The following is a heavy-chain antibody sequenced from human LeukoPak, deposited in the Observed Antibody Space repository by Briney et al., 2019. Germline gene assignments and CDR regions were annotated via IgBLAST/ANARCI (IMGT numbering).Heavy chain of an antibody. J-gene: IGHJ6*03. V-gene: IGHV1-8*02. Sequence: ASVKVSCKASGYTFTSYDINWVRQATGQGLEWMGWMNPNSGNTGYAQKFQGRVTMTRNTSISTAYMELSSLRSEDTAVYYCARRGYYYDSSGYFYYYYYMDVWGKGTTVTISS. CDR1: GYTFTSYD. D-gene: IGHD3-22*01. CDR2: MNPNSGNT. CDR3: ARRGYYYDSSGYFYYYYYMDV.